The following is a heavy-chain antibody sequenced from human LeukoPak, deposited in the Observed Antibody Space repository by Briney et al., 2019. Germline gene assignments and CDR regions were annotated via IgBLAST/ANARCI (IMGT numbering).Heavy chain of an antibody. Sequence: GGSLRLSCAASGFTFSSYAMHWVRQAPGKGLEWVAVISYDGSNKYYADSVKGRFTISRDNSKSTLYLQMNSLRAEDTAVYYCARGPYLTYYDFWSGSHFDYWGQGTLVTVSS. V-gene: IGHV3-30*04. CDR2: ISYDGSNK. CDR3: ARGPYLTYYDFWSGSHFDY. J-gene: IGHJ4*02. CDR1: GFTFSSYA. D-gene: IGHD3-3*01.